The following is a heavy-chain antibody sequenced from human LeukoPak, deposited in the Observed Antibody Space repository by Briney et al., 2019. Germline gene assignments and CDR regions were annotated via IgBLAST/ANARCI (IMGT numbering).Heavy chain of an antibody. V-gene: IGHV4-59*08. CDR3: ARHAAYSNSLYYYYYYGMDV. D-gene: IGHD4-11*01. Sequence: SSETLSLTCTVSGGSISSYYWSWIRQPPGKGLEWIGYIYYSGSTNYNPSLKSRVTISVDTSKNRFSLKLSSVTAADTAVYYCARHAAYSNSLYYYYYYGMDVWGQGTTVTVSS. J-gene: IGHJ6*02. CDR1: GGSISSYY. CDR2: IYYSGST.